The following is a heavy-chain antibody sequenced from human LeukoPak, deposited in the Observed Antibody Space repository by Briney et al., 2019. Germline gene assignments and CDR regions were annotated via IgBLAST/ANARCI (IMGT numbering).Heavy chain of an antibody. J-gene: IGHJ4*02. CDR3: ARLRTDAAAAGRLFDY. D-gene: IGHD6-13*01. CDR2: INTNTGNP. Sequence: ASVMVSCKASGYTFTTYYIHWVRQAPGQGLEWMGWINTNTGNPTYAQGFTGRFVFSLDTSVSTAYLQISSLKAEDTAVYYCARLRTDAAAAGRLFDYWGQGTLVTVSS. V-gene: IGHV7-4-1*02. CDR1: GYTFTTYY.